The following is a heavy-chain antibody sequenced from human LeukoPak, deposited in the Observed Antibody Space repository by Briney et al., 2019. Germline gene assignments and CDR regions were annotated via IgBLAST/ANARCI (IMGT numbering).Heavy chain of an antibody. J-gene: IGHJ4*02. CDR2: VNHRGIT. CDR3: VRDPSEAADFFFDS. V-gene: IGHV4-38-2*02. Sequence: PSETLSPTCTVSHYFLSDGAFWGWIRQPPGKGLECAANVNHRGITFYNPSLESRVAISVDTSKNQIFLRVTSVAAADTAIYYCVRDPSEAADFFFDSWGQGTLVTVSS. CDR1: HYFLSDGAF. D-gene: IGHD2-21*02.